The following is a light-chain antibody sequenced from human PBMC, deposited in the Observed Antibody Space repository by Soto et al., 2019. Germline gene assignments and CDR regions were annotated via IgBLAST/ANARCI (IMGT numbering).Light chain of an antibody. CDR1: SSDIGSHNY. CDR3: CSFALRSTLI. CDR2: DVN. J-gene: IGLJ2*01. V-gene: IGLV2-14*03. Sequence: QSALTQPDSVSGSPGQSITISCTGTSSDIGSHNYASWYQQHPGKAPKLIIYDVNNRPSGISNRFSGSKSGDTASLTISGLQAEDEADYYCCSFALRSTLIFGGGTKVTVL.